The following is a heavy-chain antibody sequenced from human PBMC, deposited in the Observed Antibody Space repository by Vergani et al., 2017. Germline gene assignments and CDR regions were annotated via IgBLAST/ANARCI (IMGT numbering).Heavy chain of an antibody. CDR3: STETTVTMEPL. Sequence: QVQLVQSGAEVKKPGASVKVSCKASGYTFTSYYMHWVRQAPGQGLEWMGIINPSGGSTSYAQKFQGRVTMTRDTSTGTVYMELSSLRSEDTAVYYCSTETTVTMEPLWGQGTTVTVSS. J-gene: IGHJ6*02. V-gene: IGHV1-46*01. CDR1: GYTFTSYY. CDR2: INPSGGST. D-gene: IGHD3-10*01.